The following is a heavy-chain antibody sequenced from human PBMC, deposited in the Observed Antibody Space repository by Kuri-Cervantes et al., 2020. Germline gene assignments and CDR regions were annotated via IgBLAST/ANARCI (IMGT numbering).Heavy chain of an antibody. D-gene: IGHD6-13*01. CDR1: GLTFSRYW. V-gene: IGHV3-7*01. J-gene: IGHJ4*02. Sequence: GESLKISCAASGLTFSRYWMSWVRQAPGKGLEWVANIKQDGSEKYYVDSVKGRFTISRVNAKNSLYLQMNSLRAEDTAVYYCALIDFYASSWYYDSWGQGTLVTVSS. CDR2: IKQDGSEK. CDR3: ALIDFYASSWYYDS.